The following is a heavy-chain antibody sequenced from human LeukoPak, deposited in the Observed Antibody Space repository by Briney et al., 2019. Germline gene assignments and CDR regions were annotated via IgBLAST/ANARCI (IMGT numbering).Heavy chain of an antibody. Sequence: KPSETLSLTCTVSGGSISSGGYYWSWIRQHPGKGLGWIGYIYYSGSTYYNPSLKSRVTISVDTSKNQFSLRLSSVTAADTAVYYCARAYGDDNWFDPWGQGTLVTVSS. V-gene: IGHV4-31*03. D-gene: IGHD4-17*01. CDR2: IYYSGST. CDR3: ARAYGDDNWFDP. J-gene: IGHJ5*02. CDR1: GGSISSGGYY.